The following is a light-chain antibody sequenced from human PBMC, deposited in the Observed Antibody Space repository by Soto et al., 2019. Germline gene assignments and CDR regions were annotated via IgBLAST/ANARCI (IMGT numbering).Light chain of an antibody. Sequence: AIRMTQSPSSLSASTGDRVTITCRASQGISSYLVWYQQKPGKAPKLLIYAASTLQSGVPSRFSGSGSGTDFTLTISCLQSEDFATYYCQQYYSYPRDTFGQGTKLEIK. J-gene: IGKJ2*01. CDR3: QQYYSYPRDT. CDR2: AAS. CDR1: QGISSY. V-gene: IGKV1-8*01.